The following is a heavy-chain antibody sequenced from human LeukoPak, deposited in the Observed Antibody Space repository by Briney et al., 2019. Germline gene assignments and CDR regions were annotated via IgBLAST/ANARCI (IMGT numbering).Heavy chain of an antibody. CDR1: GYTLTELS. CDR2: FDPEDGET. Sequence: ASVKVSCKVSGYTLTELSMHWVRQAPGKGLEWMGGFDPEDGETIYTQKFQGRVTMTEDTSTDTAYMELSSLRSEDTAVYYCARDPPYKEIAVARSDYWGQGTLVTVSS. J-gene: IGHJ4*02. D-gene: IGHD6-19*01. V-gene: IGHV1-24*01. CDR3: ARDPPYKEIAVARSDY.